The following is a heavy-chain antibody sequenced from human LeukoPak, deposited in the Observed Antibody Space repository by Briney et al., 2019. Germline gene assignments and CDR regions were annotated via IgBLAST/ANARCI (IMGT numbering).Heavy chain of an antibody. CDR1: GASVRSDH. D-gene: IGHD2/OR15-2a*01. Sequence: SETLTLTCTVSGASVRSDHWNWIRQPPGKGLEWIAYMHGSGSPNYNPSLASRLTLSVDATENLLSLKLTSVTAADTAVYFCARDLSVNAFDIWGQGTLVTVSS. V-gene: IGHV4-59*02. CDR2: MHGSGSP. CDR3: ARDLSVNAFDI. J-gene: IGHJ3*02.